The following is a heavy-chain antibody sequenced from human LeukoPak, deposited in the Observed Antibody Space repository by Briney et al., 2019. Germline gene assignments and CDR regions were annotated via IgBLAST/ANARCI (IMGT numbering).Heavy chain of an antibody. CDR3: ASRRVYYDSSGYLVYFDY. V-gene: IGHV3-66*01. CDR1: GFTVSSNY. Sequence: GGSLRLSCAASGFTVSSNYMSWVRQAPGKGLEWVSVTYSGGSTYYADSVKGRFTISRDNSKNTLYLQMNSLRAEDTAVYYCASRRVYYDSSGYLVYFDYWGQGTLVTVSS. CDR2: TYSGGST. J-gene: IGHJ4*02. D-gene: IGHD3-22*01.